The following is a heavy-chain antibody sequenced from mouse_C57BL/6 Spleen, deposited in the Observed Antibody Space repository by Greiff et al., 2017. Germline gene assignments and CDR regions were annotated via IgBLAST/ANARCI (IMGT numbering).Heavy chain of an antibody. Sequence: EVHLVESGGGLVKPGGSLKLSCAASGFTFSDYGMHWVRQAPEKGLEWVAYISSGSSTIYYADTVKGRFTISRDNAKNTLFLQMTSLRSEDTAMYYCARGLTGTWYFDVWGTGTTVTVSS. V-gene: IGHV5-17*01. J-gene: IGHJ1*03. CDR2: ISSGSSTI. CDR1: GFTFSDYG. CDR3: ARGLTGTWYFDV. D-gene: IGHD4-1*01.